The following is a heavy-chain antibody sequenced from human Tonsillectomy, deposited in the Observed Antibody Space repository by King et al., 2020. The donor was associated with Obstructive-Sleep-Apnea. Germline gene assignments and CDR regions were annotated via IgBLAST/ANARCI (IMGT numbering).Heavy chain of an antibody. D-gene: IGHD5-12*01. Sequence: VQLVESGGGVVQPGKSLRLSCAASGFSFSSYAMHWVRQAPGNGLEWLALISSDGRKKKYGDSLKGRFTMSRDNSRNMLYLQMNSLRPEDTAVYYCARDEGYSGYDFIDYWGQGTLVTVSS. CDR2: ISSDGRKK. V-gene: IGHV3-30*04. J-gene: IGHJ4*02. CDR3: ARDEGYSGYDFIDY. CDR1: GFSFSSYA.